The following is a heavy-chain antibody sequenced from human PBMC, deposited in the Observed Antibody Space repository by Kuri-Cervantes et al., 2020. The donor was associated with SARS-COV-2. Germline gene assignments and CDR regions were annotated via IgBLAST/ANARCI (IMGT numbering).Heavy chain of an antibody. Sequence: SQTLSLTCAVYGGSFSGYYWSWIRQPPGKGLEWIGSIYYSGSTYYNPSLKSRVTISVDTSKNQFSLKLSSVTAADTAVYYCARLNYDSSGYYADYWGQGTLVTVSS. CDR2: IYYSGST. CDR3: ARLNYDSSGYYADY. CDR1: GGSFSGYY. J-gene: IGHJ4*02. V-gene: IGHV4-34*01. D-gene: IGHD3-22*01.